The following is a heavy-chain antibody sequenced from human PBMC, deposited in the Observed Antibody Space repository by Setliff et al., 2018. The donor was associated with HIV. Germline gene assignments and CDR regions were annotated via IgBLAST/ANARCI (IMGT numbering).Heavy chain of an antibody. CDR3: ARRAGSSWFRFYFDY. D-gene: IGHD6-13*01. J-gene: IGHJ4*02. Sequence: SGPTLVNPTQTLTLTRTFSGFSLSTSGAAVGWIRQPPGKALEWLAILYWDGDKRYTPSLNNRLTITKGTSKNQVVLTMTNVDPVDTATYFCARRAGSSWFRFYFDYWGQGALVTVS. CDR2: LYWDGDK. V-gene: IGHV2-5*02. CDR1: GFSLSTSGAA.